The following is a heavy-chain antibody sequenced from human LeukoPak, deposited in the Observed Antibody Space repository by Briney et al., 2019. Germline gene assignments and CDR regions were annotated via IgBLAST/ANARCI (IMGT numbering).Heavy chain of an antibody. V-gene: IGHV5-10-1*01. J-gene: IGHJ4*02. CDR3: ARLQNYYGSGSDYKWTDY. Sequence: GESLKISCKGSGYIFTSYWISWVRQMAGKGLEWMGRIDPSDSYTNYSPSFQGHVTTTADKSISTAYLQWSSLKASDTAMYYCARLQNYYGSGSDYKWTDYWGQGTLVTVSS. D-gene: IGHD3-10*01. CDR2: IDPSDSYT. CDR1: GYIFTSYW.